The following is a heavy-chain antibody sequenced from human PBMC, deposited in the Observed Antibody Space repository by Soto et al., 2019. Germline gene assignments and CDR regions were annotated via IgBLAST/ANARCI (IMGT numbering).Heavy chain of an antibody. CDR2: IYYSGST. CDR1: GGSISSGDYY. V-gene: IGHV4-30-4*01. D-gene: IGHD6-19*01. J-gene: IGHJ4*02. Sequence: SETLSLTCTVSGGSISSGDYYWSWIRQPPGKGLEWIGYIYYSGSTYYNPSLKSRVTISVDTSKNQFSLKLSSVTAADTAVYYCARQLYSSGWPYYFDYWGQGTLVTVSS. CDR3: ARQLYSSGWPYYFDY.